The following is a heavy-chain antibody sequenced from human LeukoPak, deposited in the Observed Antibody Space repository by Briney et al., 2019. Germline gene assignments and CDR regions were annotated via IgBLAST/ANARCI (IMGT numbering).Heavy chain of an antibody. Sequence: LPGGSLRLSCAASGFTFSSYAMHWVRQAPGKGLEWVAVISYDGSNKYYADSVKGRFTISRDNSKNTLYLQMNSLRAEDTAVYYCARDAYYDFWSGYYTGFDPWGQGTLVTVSS. CDR1: GFTFSSYA. V-gene: IGHV3-30*04. D-gene: IGHD3-3*01. CDR3: ARDAYYDFWSGYYTGFDP. CDR2: ISYDGSNK. J-gene: IGHJ5*02.